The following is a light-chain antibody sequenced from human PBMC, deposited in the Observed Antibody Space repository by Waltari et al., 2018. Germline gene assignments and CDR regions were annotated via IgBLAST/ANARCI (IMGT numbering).Light chain of an antibody. V-gene: IGKV3-11*01. CDR3: QQRSSWPLT. CDR2: DAS. J-gene: IGKJ4*01. CDR1: QSVSRF. Sequence: EIVLTQSPATLSLSTGQRATLSCRTSQSVSRFLAWYQQRPGQAPRLLIYDASTRATGIPARFSGSGSGTDFTLTISSLDPDDLAVYYCQQRSSWPLTFGGGTRVQIK.